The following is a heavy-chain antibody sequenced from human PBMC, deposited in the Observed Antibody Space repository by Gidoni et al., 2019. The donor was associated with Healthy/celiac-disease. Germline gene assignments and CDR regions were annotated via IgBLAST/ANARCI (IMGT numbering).Heavy chain of an antibody. J-gene: IGHJ4*02. V-gene: IGHV3-30-3*01. D-gene: IGHD6-13*01. Sequence: QGQLVGSGGGVVQPGRYLRLSCAASCFTFSGYAMHWVRQAPGKGMEWVAVISYDGSNKYYADSVKGRFTISRDNSKNTLYLQMNSLRAEDTAVYYCARVEVPIAAAGGGFDYWGQGTLVTVSS. CDR3: ARVEVPIAAAGGGFDY. CDR1: CFTFSGYA. CDR2: ISYDGSNK.